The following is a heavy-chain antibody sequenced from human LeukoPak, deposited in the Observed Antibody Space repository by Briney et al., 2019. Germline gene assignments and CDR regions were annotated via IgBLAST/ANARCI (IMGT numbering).Heavy chain of an antibody. Sequence: PGGSLRLSCAASGFTFSTYWMHWVRQAPGKGLVWVSRINTDGSRTDYADSVKGRFTISRDNAKNTLYLQMNSLRADDTAVYYCTRGGLEPGDIWGQGTLVTVSS. CDR2: INTDGSRT. D-gene: IGHD1-1*01. J-gene: IGHJ4*02. CDR3: TRGGLEPGDI. CDR1: GFTFSTYW. V-gene: IGHV3-74*01.